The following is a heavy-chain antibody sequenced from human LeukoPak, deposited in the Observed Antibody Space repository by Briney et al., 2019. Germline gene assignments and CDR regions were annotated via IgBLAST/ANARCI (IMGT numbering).Heavy chain of an antibody. CDR1: GCSFSVNW. CDR2: IKQDGSEK. V-gene: IGHV3-7*01. CDR3: AKEGY. Sequence: PGGSLRLSCAASGCSFSVNWMSWVRQAPGKGPEWVASIKQDGSEKYYVDSVSGRFTISRDNAKNSLYLQMNSLRAEDTAVYYCAKEGYWGQGTLVTVSS. J-gene: IGHJ4*02.